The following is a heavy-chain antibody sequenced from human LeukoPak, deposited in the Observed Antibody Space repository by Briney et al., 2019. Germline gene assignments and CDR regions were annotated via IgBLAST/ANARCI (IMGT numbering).Heavy chain of an antibody. CDR1: GFTVSSNY. CDR2: IYSGGST. D-gene: IGHD6-19*01. J-gene: IGHJ4*02. Sequence: GSLRLSCAASGFTVSSNYMSWARQAPGKGLEWVSVIYSGGSTYYADSVKGRFTISRHNSKNTLYLQMNSLRAEDTAVYYCARNALPGYSSGRLDYWGQGTLVTVSS. CDR3: ARNALPGYSSGRLDY. V-gene: IGHV3-53*04.